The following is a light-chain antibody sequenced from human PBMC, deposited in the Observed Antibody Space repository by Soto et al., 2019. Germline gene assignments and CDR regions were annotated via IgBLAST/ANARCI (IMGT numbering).Light chain of an antibody. CDR2: EVN. V-gene: IGLV2-14*03. CDR3: LSYTASDTFL. J-gene: IGLJ2*01. Sequence: QSALTQPASVSGSPGQSITISCSGTSSDVGAYNYVSWYQQHPGKAPKLIIYEVNIRPSGVSDRFSGSKSANTASLTISGLRAEDEADYYCLSYTASDTFLFGGGTKLTV. CDR1: SSDVGAYNY.